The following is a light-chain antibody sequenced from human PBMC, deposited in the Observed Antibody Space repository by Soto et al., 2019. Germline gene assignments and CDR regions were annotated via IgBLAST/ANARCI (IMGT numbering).Light chain of an antibody. CDR3: QQYGSSLTWT. CDR1: QSVRSTY. Sequence: EIVMRQSPVTLSVAPGERASLSCRASQSVRSTYLAWYQQKPGQAPRLLIFGVSNRAAGIPARFSGSGSGTDFTLTISGLEPEDFAVYYCQQYGSSLTWTFGQGTKVDI. J-gene: IGKJ1*01. V-gene: IGKV3-20*01. CDR2: GVS.